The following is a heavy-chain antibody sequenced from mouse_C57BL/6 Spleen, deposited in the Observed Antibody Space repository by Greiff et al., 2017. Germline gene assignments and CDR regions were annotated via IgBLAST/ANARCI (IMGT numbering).Heavy chain of an antibody. CDR3: AREGDYRNFDY. D-gene: IGHD2-1*01. CDR1: GYTFTNYW. V-gene: IGHV1-63*01. CDR2: IYPGGGYT. J-gene: IGHJ2*01. Sequence: VQLQESGAELVRPGTSVKMSCKASGYTFTNYWIGWAKQRPGHGLEWIGDIYPGGGYTNYNEKVKGKATLTADKSSSTAYMQFSSLTSEDSAIYYCAREGDYRNFDYWGQGTTLTVSS.